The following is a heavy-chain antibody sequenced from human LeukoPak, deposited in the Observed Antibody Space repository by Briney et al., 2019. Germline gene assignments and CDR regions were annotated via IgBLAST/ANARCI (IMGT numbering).Heavy chain of an antibody. CDR2: ISAYNGNT. Sequence: ASVTVSFTASGYTFTIYGIGWVRQAPGQGLEWMGWISAYNGNTNHAQKLQGRVTMTTDTSTSTAYMELRSLRSDDTAVYYCARAVCSGGSCYFDYWGQGTLVTVSS. V-gene: IGHV1-18*01. CDR1: GYTFTIYG. J-gene: IGHJ4*02. D-gene: IGHD2-15*01. CDR3: ARAVCSGGSCYFDY.